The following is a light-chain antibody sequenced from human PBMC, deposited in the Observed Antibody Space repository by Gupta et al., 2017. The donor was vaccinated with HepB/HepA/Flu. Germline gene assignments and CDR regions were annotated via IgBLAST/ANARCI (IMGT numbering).Light chain of an antibody. CDR2: KGS. V-gene: IGKV2-30*02. J-gene: IGKJ2*01. CDR1: QSRVHTEGNIF. Sequence: DVVMTQSPLSLPVTLGQPASISCRSSQSRVHTEGNIFLNWFRQRPGQSPRRLIYKGSNRYSGVPDRFSGSGSDTDFTLKISSVEGKNVGVYCCRQTQHWPITFGQGTKLEI. CDR3: RQTQHWPIT.